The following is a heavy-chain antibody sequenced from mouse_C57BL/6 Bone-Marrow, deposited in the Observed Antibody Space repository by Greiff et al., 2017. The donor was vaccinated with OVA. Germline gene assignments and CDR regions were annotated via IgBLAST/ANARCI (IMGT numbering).Heavy chain of an antibody. D-gene: IGHD2-1*01. Sequence: EVQLQQSGPELVKPGASVKIPCKASGYTFTDYNMDWVKQSHGKSLEWIGDINPNNGGTIYNQKFKGKATLTVDKSSSTAYMELRSLTSEDTAVYYCARVVYGNYVAWFAYWGQGTLVTVSA. J-gene: IGHJ3*01. V-gene: IGHV1-18*01. CDR1: GYTFTDYN. CDR3: ARVVYGNYVAWFAY. CDR2: INPNNGGT.